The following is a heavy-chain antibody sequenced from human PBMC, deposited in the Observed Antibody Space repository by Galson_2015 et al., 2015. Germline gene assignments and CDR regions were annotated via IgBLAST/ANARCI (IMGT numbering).Heavy chain of an antibody. CDR3: ARAYYDFWSGYNTIPSYYFDY. V-gene: IGHV4-30-2*01. D-gene: IGHD3-3*01. CDR1: GGSICSGGYS. Sequence: TLSLTCAVSGGSICSGGYSWSWIRQPPGKGLEWIGYIYHSGSTYYNPSLKSRVTISVDRSKNQFSLKLSSVTAADTAVYYCARAYYDFWSGYNTIPSYYFDYWGQGTLVTVSS. J-gene: IGHJ4*02. CDR2: IYHSGST.